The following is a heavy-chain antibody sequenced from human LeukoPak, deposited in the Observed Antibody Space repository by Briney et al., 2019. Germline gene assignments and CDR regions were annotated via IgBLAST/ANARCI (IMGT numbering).Heavy chain of an antibody. CDR3: ARAPYSNGFYCYPMDV. D-gene: IGHD6-19*01. V-gene: IGHV4-34*01. CDR1: GGSFSGYY. Sequence: SETLSLTCAVYGGSFSGYYWSWIRQPPGKGLEWIGEINHSGSTDYNPSLRSRVTISVDKSKNQVSLKLSSVTAADTAVYYCARAPYSNGFYCYPMDVWGQGTTVTVSS. CDR2: INHSGST. J-gene: IGHJ6*02.